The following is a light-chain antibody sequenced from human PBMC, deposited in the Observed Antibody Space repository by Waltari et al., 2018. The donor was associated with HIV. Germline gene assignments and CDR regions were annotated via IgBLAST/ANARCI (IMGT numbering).Light chain of an antibody. CDR1: QSVSSY. J-gene: IGKJ4*01. V-gene: IGKV3-15*01. Sequence: VMTQSPATLSASPGQRATLSCRASQSVSSYLAGYQQKPGQAPRLLIYGASTRATGIPARFSGSGSGTEFTLTISSLQSEDFAVYYCQQYNKWPRGTFGGGTKVEVK. CDR2: GAS. CDR3: QQYNKWPRGT.